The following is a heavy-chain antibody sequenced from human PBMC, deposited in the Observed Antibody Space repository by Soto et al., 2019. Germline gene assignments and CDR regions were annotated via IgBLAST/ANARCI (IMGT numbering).Heavy chain of an antibody. Sequence: PSETLSLTCTVSGGSISSGDYYWSWIRQPPGKGLEWIGYIYYSGSTYYNPSLKSRVTISVDASKNQVSLRLTSVTAADTAVYYCARVGGVAARTFDYWGQGTVVTVSS. V-gene: IGHV4-30-4*02. CDR3: ARVGGVAARTFDY. J-gene: IGHJ4*02. CDR1: GGSISSGDYY. D-gene: IGHD2-15*01. CDR2: IYYSGST.